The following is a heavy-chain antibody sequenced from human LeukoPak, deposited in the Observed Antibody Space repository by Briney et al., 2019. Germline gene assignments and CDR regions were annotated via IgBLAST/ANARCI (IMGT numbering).Heavy chain of an antibody. CDR3: AGGTQERLRYFDWLLGMDV. Sequence: ASVNVSCKASGYTFTVYYMHWVRQAPGQGLEWMGWINPNSGGTNYAQKFQGRFTMTRDTSISTAYMELSRLRSDDTAVYYCAGGTQERLRYFDWLLGMDVWGKGTTVTVSS. D-gene: IGHD3-9*01. CDR1: GYTFTVYY. V-gene: IGHV1-2*02. CDR2: INPNSGGT. J-gene: IGHJ6*03.